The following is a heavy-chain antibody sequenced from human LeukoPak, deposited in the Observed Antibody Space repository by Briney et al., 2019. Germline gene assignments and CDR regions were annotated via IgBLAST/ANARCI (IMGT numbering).Heavy chain of an antibody. CDR3: ARVLESVFWSGYIDY. Sequence: GASVKVSCKASGYTFTGYYMHWVRQAPGQGLEWMGWINPNSGGTNYAQKFQGRVTMTRDTSISTAYMELSRLRSDDTAVYYCARVLESVFWSGYIDYWGQGTLVTVSS. V-gene: IGHV1-2*02. CDR1: GYTFTGYY. CDR2: INPNSGGT. J-gene: IGHJ4*02. D-gene: IGHD3-3*01.